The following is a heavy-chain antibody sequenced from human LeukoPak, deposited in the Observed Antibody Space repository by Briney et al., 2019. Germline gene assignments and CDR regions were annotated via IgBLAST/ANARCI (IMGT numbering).Heavy chain of an antibody. J-gene: IGHJ4*02. D-gene: IGHD5/OR15-5a*01. Sequence: PGGSLRLSCAASGFTFSGYALHWVRQAPGKGLEWGAVISYDGRDKHFADSVKGRFTISRDNSKNTLFLQVNSLRAEDTAVYYCARDKDLYANYYFDYWGQGTLVTVSS. CDR3: ARDKDLYANYYFDY. V-gene: IGHV3-30*04. CDR2: ISYDGRDK. CDR1: GFTFSGYA.